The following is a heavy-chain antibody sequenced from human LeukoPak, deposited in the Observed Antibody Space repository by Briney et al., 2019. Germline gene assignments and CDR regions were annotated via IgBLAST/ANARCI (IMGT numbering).Heavy chain of an antibody. CDR3: ARGDILTGYYH. D-gene: IGHD3-9*01. CDR1: GFTFSNAW. CDR2: ISSSSSYI. J-gene: IGHJ5*02. Sequence: GGSLRLSCAASGFTFSNAWMSWVRQAPGKGLEWVSSISSSSSYIYYADSVKGRFTISRDNAKNSLYLQMNSLRAEDAAVYYCARGDILTGYYHWGQGTLVTVSS. V-gene: IGHV3-21*01.